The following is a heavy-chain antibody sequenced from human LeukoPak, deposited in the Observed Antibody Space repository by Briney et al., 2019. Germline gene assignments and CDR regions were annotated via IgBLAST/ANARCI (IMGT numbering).Heavy chain of an antibody. Sequence: GASVKVSCKASGYTFTSYGISWVRQAPGQGLEWMGWISAYNGNTNYAQKLQGRVTMTTDTSTSTAYMELRSLRSDDTAVYYCARDPFIVATIDYYGMDVWGQGTTVTVSS. CDR3: ARDPFIVATIDYYGMDV. CDR1: GYTFTSYG. CDR2: ISAYNGNT. D-gene: IGHD5-12*01. V-gene: IGHV1-18*01. J-gene: IGHJ6*02.